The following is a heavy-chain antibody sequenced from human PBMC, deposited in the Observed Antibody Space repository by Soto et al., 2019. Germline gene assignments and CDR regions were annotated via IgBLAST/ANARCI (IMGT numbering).Heavy chain of an antibody. Sequence: GGSLRLSCAASGFTFSSYAMSWVRQAPGKGLEWVSAISGSGGSTYYADSVKGRFTISRDNSKNTLYLQMNSLRAEDTAVYYCAKIPSYSGSYNWYFDLWGRGTLVTVS. V-gene: IGHV3-23*01. CDR1: GFTFSSYA. CDR3: AKIPSYSGSYNWYFDL. J-gene: IGHJ2*01. CDR2: ISGSGGST. D-gene: IGHD1-26*01.